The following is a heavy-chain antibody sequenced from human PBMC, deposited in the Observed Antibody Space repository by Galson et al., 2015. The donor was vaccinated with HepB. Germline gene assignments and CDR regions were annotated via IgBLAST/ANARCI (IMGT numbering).Heavy chain of an antibody. CDR2: INAGNGNT. V-gene: IGHV1-3*01. CDR3: ASEKSRGEGPDY. D-gene: IGHD3-10*01. Sequence: SVKVSCKASGYTFTSYAMHWVRQAPGQRLEWMGWINAGNGNTKYSQKFQGRVTITRDTSASTAYMELSSLRSEDTAVYYCASEKSRGEGPDYWGQGTLVTVSS. CDR1: GYTFTSYA. J-gene: IGHJ4*02.